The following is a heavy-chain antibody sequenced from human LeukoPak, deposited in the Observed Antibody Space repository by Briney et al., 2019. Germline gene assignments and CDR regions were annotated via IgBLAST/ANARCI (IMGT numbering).Heavy chain of an antibody. CDR1: GFTFSSYA. D-gene: IGHD3-10*01. J-gene: IGHJ4*02. CDR3: ARDGGGDITMVYYFDY. CDR2: ISYDGSNK. V-gene: IGHV3-30-3*01. Sequence: GVSLRLSCAASGFTFSSYAMHWVRQAPGKGLEWVAVISYDGSNKYYADSVKGRFTISRHNSKNTLYLPMNCVRAEDTSVYYCARDGGGDITMVYYFDYWGKGTLVTVSS.